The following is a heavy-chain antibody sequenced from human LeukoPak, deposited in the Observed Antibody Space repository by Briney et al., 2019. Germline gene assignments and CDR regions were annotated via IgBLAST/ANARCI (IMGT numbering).Heavy chain of an antibody. J-gene: IGHJ3*02. CDR1: GYTFTSYA. Sequence: ASVEVSCKASGYTFTSYAMNWVRQAPGQGLEWMGWINTNTGNPTYAQGFTGRFVFSLDTSVSTAYLQIGSLKAEDTAVYYCARDRAGYSYGYDAFDIWGQGTMVTVSS. CDR3: ARDRAGYSYGYDAFDI. CDR2: INTNTGNP. V-gene: IGHV7-4-1*01. D-gene: IGHD5-18*01.